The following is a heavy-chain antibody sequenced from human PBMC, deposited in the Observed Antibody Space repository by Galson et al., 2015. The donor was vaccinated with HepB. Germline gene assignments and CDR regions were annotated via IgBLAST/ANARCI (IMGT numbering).Heavy chain of an antibody. Sequence: SLRLSCAASGFTFSSYGMHWVRQAPGKGLEWVAVIWYDGSNKYYADSVKGRFTISRDNSKNTLYLQMNSLRAEDTAVYYCARDGILTGYYYFDYWGQGTLVTVSS. V-gene: IGHV3-33*01. CDR2: IWYDGSNK. J-gene: IGHJ4*02. CDR1: GFTFSSYG. CDR3: ARDGILTGYYYFDY. D-gene: IGHD3-9*01.